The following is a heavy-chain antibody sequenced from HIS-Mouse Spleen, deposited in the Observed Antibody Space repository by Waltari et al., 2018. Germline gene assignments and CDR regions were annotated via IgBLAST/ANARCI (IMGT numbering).Heavy chain of an antibody. CDR1: GGSFSGYY. CDR3: ARAFRVSDSSGYYSL. Sequence: QVQLQQWGAGLLKPSETLSLTCAVYGGSFSGYYWSWIRQPPGKGLEWIGEINHSGSTNYNPSLKSRVTISVDTSKNQFSLKLSSVTAADTAVYYCARAFRVSDSSGYYSLWGQGTLVTVSS. D-gene: IGHD3-22*01. J-gene: IGHJ4*02. V-gene: IGHV4-34*01. CDR2: INHSGST.